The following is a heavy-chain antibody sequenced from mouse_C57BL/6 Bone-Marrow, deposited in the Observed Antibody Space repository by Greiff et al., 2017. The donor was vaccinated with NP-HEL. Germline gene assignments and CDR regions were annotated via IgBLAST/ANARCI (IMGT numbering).Heavy chain of an antibody. CDR2: IDPEDGET. J-gene: IGHJ1*03. CDR1: GFNIKDYY. Sequence: VQLQQSGAELVKPGASVTLSCTASGFNIKDYYMHWVKQRTEQGLEWIGRIDPEDGETKYAPKFQGKATITADTSSNTAYLQLSSLTSEDTAVYYCAVTTVVATKYFDVWGTGTTVTVSS. CDR3: AVTTVVATKYFDV. V-gene: IGHV14-2*01. D-gene: IGHD1-1*01.